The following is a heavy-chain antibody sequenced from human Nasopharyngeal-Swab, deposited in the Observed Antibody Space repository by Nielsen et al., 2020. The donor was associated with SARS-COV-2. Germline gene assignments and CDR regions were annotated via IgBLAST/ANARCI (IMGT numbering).Heavy chain of an antibody. CDR2: IYSSGST. Sequence: SETLSLTCTVSGGPISSFHWSWVRQAPGKGLEWIGYIYSSGSTTYNPSLKSRVIISVDTSKNQFSLEMTSVTAAGTAVYHCARDLSYGSGIGYWGQGTLVTVSS. CDR1: GGPISSFH. J-gene: IGHJ4*02. D-gene: IGHD3-10*01. V-gene: IGHV4-59*13. CDR3: ARDLSYGSGIGY.